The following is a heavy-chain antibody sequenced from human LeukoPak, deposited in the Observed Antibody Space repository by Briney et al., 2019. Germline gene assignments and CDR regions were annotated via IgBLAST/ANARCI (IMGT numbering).Heavy chain of an antibody. J-gene: IGHJ4*02. CDR1: GGSISSYY. V-gene: IGHV4-59*12. CDR2: IYYSGST. CDR3: AREDEYDSSGGNFDY. Sequence: PSETLSLTCTVSGGSISSYYWSWIRQPPGKGLEWIGYIYYSGSTNYNPSLKSRVTISVDTSKNQFSLKLSSVTAADTAVYYCAREDEYDSSGGNFDYWGQGTLVTVSS. D-gene: IGHD3-22*01.